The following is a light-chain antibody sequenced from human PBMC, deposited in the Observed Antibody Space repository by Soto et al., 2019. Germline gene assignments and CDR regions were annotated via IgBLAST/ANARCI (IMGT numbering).Light chain of an antibody. CDR1: SSDVGSYNL. CDR2: EGS. J-gene: IGLJ2*01. CDR3: CSYAGSRV. Sequence: QSALTQPASVSGSPGQSITISCTGTSSDVGSYNLVSWYQQHPGKAPKLMIYEGSKRPLGVSNRFSGSKSGNTASLTISVRQAEDEADYYCCSYAGSRVFGGGTKLTVL. V-gene: IGLV2-23*01.